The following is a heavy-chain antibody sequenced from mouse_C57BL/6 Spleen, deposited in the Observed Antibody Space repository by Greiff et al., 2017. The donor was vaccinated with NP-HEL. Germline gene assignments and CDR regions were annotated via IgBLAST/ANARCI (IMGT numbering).Heavy chain of an antibody. V-gene: IGHV1-50*01. CDR2: IDPSDSYT. CDR1: GYTFTSYW. Sequence: QVQLKQPGAELVKPGASVKLSCKASGYTFTSYWMQWVKQRPGQGLEWIGEIDPSDSYTNYNQKFKGKATLTVDTSSSTAYMQLSSLTSEDSAVYYCARGGDYRHWGQGTLVTVSA. D-gene: IGHD2-14*01. CDR3: ARGGDYRH. J-gene: IGHJ3*01.